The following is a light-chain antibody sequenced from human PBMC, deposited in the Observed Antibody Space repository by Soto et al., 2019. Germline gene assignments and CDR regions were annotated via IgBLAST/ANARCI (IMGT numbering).Light chain of an antibody. CDR3: QSYDSSLSGYV. V-gene: IGLV1-40*01. CDR1: SSNIGAGYD. Sequence: QAVVTQPPSVSGAPGQRVNISSTGSSSNIGAGYDVHWYQQLPGTAPKLLIYGNSNRPSGVPDRFSGSKSGTSASLAITGLQAEDEADYYCQSYDSSLSGYVFGTGTKLTVL. J-gene: IGLJ1*01. CDR2: GNS.